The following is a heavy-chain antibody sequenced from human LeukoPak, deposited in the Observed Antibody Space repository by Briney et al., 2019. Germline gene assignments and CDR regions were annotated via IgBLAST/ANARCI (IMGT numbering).Heavy chain of an antibody. CDR1: GGSISSSSYY. CDR3: ARDVDPHF. J-gene: IGHJ1*01. D-gene: IGHD5-12*01. V-gene: IGHV4-61*01. Sequence: RASETLSLTCTVSGGSISSSSYYWTWIRQPPGKGLEWIGYVYYGGITKYNPSLMSRVSISVDTSKNQFSLKVRAVTAADTAVYYCARDVDPHFWGQGTLVTVSS. CDR2: VYYGGIT.